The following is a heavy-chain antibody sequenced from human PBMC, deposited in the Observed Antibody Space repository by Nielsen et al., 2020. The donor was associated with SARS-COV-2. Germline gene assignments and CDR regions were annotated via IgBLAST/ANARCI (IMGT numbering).Heavy chain of an antibody. V-gene: IGHV3-30-3*01. J-gene: IGHJ4*02. CDR1: GFTFIKSA. CDR2: ISHDGASR. D-gene: IGHD5-18*01. Sequence: GSLRLSCAASGFTFIKSAMHWVRQAPGQGLEWVATISHDGASRDYADSAKGRLTISRDNSKSTLYLQMSSLRPEDTAVYYCAKDLSDELHAYSHGVGGYFDYWGQGSLVTVSS. CDR3: AKDLSDELHAYSHGVGGYFDY.